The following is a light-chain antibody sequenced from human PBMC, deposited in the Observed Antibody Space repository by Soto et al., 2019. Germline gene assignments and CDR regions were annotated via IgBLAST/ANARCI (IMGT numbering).Light chain of an antibody. Sequence: EILMTQSPLTLSVSPGEGATLSCRASQNINSNLAWYQQRPGQAPRVLIYGASSRASGIPDRFGGGGSGTDFTRTINRLEPDDFAVYYCQQYKDWPPLTFGGGTRVESK. V-gene: IGKV3D-15*01. J-gene: IGKJ4*01. CDR3: QQYKDWPPLT. CDR1: QNINSN. CDR2: GAS.